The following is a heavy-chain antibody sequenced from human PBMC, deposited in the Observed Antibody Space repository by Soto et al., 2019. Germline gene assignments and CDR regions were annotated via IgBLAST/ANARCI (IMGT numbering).Heavy chain of an antibody. J-gene: IGHJ4*02. Sequence: GASVKVSCKASGYTFIYYYIHWVRLAPGHGPEWMGWINPKSGGTSHAQKFQGRVTMTRDTCTSTVYMELGRLTSDDRAVYYCARRDSSGSFDYWGQGTSVTVSS. CDR2: INPKSGGT. V-gene: IGHV1-2*02. D-gene: IGHD5-18*01. CDR3: ARRDSSGSFDY. CDR1: GYTFIYYY.